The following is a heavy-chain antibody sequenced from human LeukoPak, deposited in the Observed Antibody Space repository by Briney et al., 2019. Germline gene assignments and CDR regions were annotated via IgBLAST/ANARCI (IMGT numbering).Heavy chain of an antibody. Sequence: TSETLSLTCAVYGGSFSGYYWSWIRQPPGKWLEWIGEINHSGSTNYNPSLKSRVTISVDTSKNQFSLKLSSVTAADTAVYYCARGTVTAIDYWGQGTLVTVSS. CDR2: INHSGST. J-gene: IGHJ4*02. CDR3: ARGTVTAIDY. V-gene: IGHV4-34*01. CDR1: GGSFSGYY. D-gene: IGHD2-21*02.